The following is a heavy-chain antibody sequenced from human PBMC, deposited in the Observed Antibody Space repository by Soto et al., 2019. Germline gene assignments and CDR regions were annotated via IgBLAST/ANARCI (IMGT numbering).Heavy chain of an antibody. Sequence: GGSLRLSCAASGFTVSSYYMSWVRQAPGKGLEWVSVIYSAGSADFADSVKGRFTISRDNSKNTLYLQMSSLRAEDTAVYYCARDPDTSGYYYFDYWGQGTLVT. J-gene: IGHJ4*02. D-gene: IGHD3-22*01. CDR2: IYSAGSA. V-gene: IGHV3-66*01. CDR3: ARDPDTSGYYYFDY. CDR1: GFTVSSYY.